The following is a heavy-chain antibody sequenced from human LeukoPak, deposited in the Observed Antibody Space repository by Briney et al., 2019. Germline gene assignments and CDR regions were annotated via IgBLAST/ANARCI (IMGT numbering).Heavy chain of an antibody. V-gene: IGHV3-21*01. Sequence: GGSLRLSCTTSGFTFRSSSFNWLRQVPGKGLEWVASISSSGSYKYYADSVEGRFTISRDNAKDSLFLQMDSLRVEDTAVYFCARELGNGDTYANVPFGHWGQGTLVTVSS. CDR1: GFTFRSSS. CDR3: ARELGNGDTYANVPFGH. D-gene: IGHD5-18*01. J-gene: IGHJ4*02. CDR2: ISSSGSYK.